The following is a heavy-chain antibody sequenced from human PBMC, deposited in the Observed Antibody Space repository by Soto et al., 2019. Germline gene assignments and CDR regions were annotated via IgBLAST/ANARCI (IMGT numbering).Heavy chain of an antibody. J-gene: IGHJ5*02. Sequence: SETLSLTCTVSGGSISSYYWSWIRQAPGKGLEWIGYIYYSGSTNYNPSLKSRVTISVDTSKNQFSLKLSSVTAADTAVYYCARAGYYYDSSGQSGWFDPWGQGTLVTVSS. V-gene: IGHV4-59*01. D-gene: IGHD3-22*01. CDR3: ARAGYYYDSSGQSGWFDP. CDR2: IYYSGST. CDR1: GGSISSYY.